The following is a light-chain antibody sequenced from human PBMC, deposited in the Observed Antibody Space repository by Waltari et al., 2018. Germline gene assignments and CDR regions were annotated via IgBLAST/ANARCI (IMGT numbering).Light chain of an antibody. J-gene: IGKJ4*01. CDR1: QTVWTTY. V-gene: IGKV3-20*01. CDR2: GPT. CDR3: QQYDVSPLT. Sequence: EIVLTHSPATLPLSPGKRATLSSRASQTVWTTYLAWYQQKPGQAPTLLNYGPTSRATGIPDRFSGSGSGTDFSLTISSLEPEDFAVYYCQQYDVSPLTFGGGTKVEIK.